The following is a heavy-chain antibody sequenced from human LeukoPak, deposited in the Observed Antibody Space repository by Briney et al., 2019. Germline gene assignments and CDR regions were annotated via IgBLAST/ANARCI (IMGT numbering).Heavy chain of an antibody. CDR2: IYYSGST. CDR1: GGSLSSYY. CDR3: ARTDGSGSYYKIYFDY. Sequence: SETLSLTCTVPGGSLSSYYWSWMRQPPGKGLEWIGYIYYSGSTKYNPSLKSRVTISVDTSTNQFSLKLSSVTAGDTAVYYCARTDGSGSYYKIYFDYWGQGTLVTVSS. J-gene: IGHJ4*02. D-gene: IGHD3-10*01. V-gene: IGHV4-59*01.